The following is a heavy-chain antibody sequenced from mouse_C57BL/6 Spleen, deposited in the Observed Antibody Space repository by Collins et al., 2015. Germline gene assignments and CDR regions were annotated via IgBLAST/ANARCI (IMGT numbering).Heavy chain of an antibody. Sequence: EVKLLESGGGLVQPGGSLKLSCAASGFDFSRYWMSWVRQAPGKRLEWIGEINPDSSTINYTPSLKDKFIISRDNAKNTLYLQMSKVRSEDTALYYCARHGFYAMDYWGQGTSVTVSS. D-gene: IGHD1-1*01. CDR2: INPDSSTI. CDR1: GFDFSRYW. CDR3: ARHGFYAMDY. J-gene: IGHJ4*01. V-gene: IGHV4-1*02.